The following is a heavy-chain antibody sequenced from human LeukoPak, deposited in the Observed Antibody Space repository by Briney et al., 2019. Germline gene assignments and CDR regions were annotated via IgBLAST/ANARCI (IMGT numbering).Heavy chain of an antibody. CDR2: ISGSGGST. Sequence: PGGSLRLSCAASGFTFSSYAMSWVRQAPGKGLEWVSAISGSGGSTYYADSVKGRFTISRDNSKNTLYLQMNSLRAEDTAVYYCAKGQLLWFGGLFPLFDYWGQGTLVTVSS. D-gene: IGHD3-10*01. J-gene: IGHJ4*02. CDR3: AKGQLLWFGGLFPLFDY. CDR1: GFTFSSYA. V-gene: IGHV3-23*01.